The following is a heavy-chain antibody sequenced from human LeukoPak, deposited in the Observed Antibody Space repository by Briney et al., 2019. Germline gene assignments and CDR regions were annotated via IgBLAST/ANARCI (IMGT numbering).Heavy chain of an antibody. D-gene: IGHD2-15*01. CDR3: AREAVAATDYYYYMDV. J-gene: IGHJ6*03. CDR2: ISSSGSTI. V-gene: IGHV3-11*01. CDR1: GFTFSDYY. Sequence: GGSLRLSCAASGFTFSDYYMSWICQAPGKGLEWVSYISSSGSTIYYADSVKGRFTISRDNAKNSLYLQMNSLRAEDTALYYCAREAVAATDYYYYMDVWGKGTTVTVSS.